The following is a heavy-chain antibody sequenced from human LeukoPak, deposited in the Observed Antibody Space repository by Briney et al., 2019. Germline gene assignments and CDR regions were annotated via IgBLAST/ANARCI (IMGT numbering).Heavy chain of an antibody. D-gene: IGHD3-3*01. CDR3: ARDLPFWSGYYTLYYYYYGMDV. J-gene: IGHJ6*02. CDR1: GFTFSSYW. CDR2: INQDATEK. V-gene: IGHV3-7*03. Sequence: GGSLRLSCAASGFTFSSYWMSWVRQAPGKGLEWVAHINQDATEKYYVDSVKGRFTISRDNAKNSLYLQMNSLRAEDTAVYYCARDLPFWSGYYTLYYYYYGMDVWGQGTTVTVSS.